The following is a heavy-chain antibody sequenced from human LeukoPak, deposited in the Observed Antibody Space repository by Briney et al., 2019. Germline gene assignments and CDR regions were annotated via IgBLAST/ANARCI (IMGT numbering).Heavy chain of an antibody. D-gene: IGHD3-10*01. Sequence: GGSLRLSCAASGFTFSSYAMSWVRQAPGKGLEWVSAISGSGGSTYYADSVKGRFTISRDNSKNTLYLQMNSLRAEDTAVYYCAKPDMVRGLTRYAFDIWGQGTMVTVSS. CDR1: GFTFSSYA. CDR3: AKPDMVRGLTRYAFDI. V-gene: IGHV3-23*01. J-gene: IGHJ3*02. CDR2: ISGSGGST.